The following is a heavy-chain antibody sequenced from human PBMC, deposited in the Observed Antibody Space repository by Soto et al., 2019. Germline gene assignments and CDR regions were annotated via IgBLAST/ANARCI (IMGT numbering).Heavy chain of an antibody. CDR2: IYYSGST. Sequence: SETLSVTCPVSGGSIIGSYWSWIRQPPGKGLEWIGYIYYSGSTNYNPSLKSRVTISVDTSKNQFSLKLSSVTAADTAVYYCARGRGYYYFDYWGQGTLVTVSS. J-gene: IGHJ4*02. D-gene: IGHD3-22*01. V-gene: IGHV4-59*01. CDR1: GGSIIGSY. CDR3: ARGRGYYYFDY.